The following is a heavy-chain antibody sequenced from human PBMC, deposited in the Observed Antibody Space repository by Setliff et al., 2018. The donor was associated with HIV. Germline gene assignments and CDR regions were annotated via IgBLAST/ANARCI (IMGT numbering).Heavy chain of an antibody. J-gene: IGHJ4*02. D-gene: IGHD2-21*01. CDR3: ARVHLYDATAYYSSFDS. CDR1: NGSINGYY. V-gene: IGHV4-59*01. CDR2: ISHTGST. Sequence: PSETLSLTCSVSNGSINGYYWTWIRQPPGKGLEWIGYISHTGSTNFNPSLKSRVSMSVDLSKNQFSLHLVSVTAADTAVYFCARVHLYDATAYYSSFDSWGLGTLVTVSS.